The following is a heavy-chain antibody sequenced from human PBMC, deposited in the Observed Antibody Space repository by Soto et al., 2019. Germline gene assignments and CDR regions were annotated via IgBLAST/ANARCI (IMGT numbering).Heavy chain of an antibody. CDR1: GGSISSSSYY. J-gene: IGHJ5*02. D-gene: IGHD6-13*01. V-gene: IGHV4-39*01. CDR2: IYYSGST. Sequence: HLQLQESGPGLVKPSETLSLTCTVSGGSISSSSYYWGWIRQPPGKGLEWIGSIYYSGSTYYNPTFKSGVTISVDTSKNQCSLKLSSVTAADTAVYYCARHPRCSSSWQNNWFDPWGQGTLVTVSS. CDR3: ARHPRCSSSWQNNWFDP.